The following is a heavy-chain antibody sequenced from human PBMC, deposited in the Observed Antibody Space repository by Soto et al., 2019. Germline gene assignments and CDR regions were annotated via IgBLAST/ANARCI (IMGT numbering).Heavy chain of an antibody. CDR2: TRNKANSYTT. D-gene: IGHD3-22*01. CDR1: GFTFSDHY. V-gene: IGHV3-72*01. CDR3: ASSDGSGYFRG. J-gene: IGHJ4*02. Sequence: EVQLVESGGGLVQPGGSLRLSCAASGFTFSDHYADWVRQAPGKGLEWVGRTRNKANSYTTEYAGSVKGRFTISRDDSKNTMYMQINSLKTEDTAVYYGASSDGSGYFRGWGQGTLVTVSS.